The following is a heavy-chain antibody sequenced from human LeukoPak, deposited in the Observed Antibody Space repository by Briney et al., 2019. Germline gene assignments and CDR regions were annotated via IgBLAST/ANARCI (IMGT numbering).Heavy chain of an antibody. V-gene: IGHV4-39*01. CDR2: IYYSGST. J-gene: IGHJ4*02. Sequence: KPSETLSLTCTVSGGSISSSSYYWGWIRQPPGKGLEWIGSIYYSGSTYYNPSLKSRVTISVDTSKNQFSLKLSSVTAADTAVYFSARHWSLDYCEFWSGYYSSLNYWGQRTLVTVSS. CDR1: GGSISSSSYY. D-gene: IGHD3/OR15-3a*01. CDR3: ARHWSLDYCEFWSGYYSSLNY.